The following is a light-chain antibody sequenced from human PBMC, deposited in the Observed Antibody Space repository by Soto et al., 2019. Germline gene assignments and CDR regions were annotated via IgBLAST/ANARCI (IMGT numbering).Light chain of an antibody. Sequence: QSALTQAASVSGSPGQSITISCTGASSDFGDHKSVSWYQHHPGKAPKLMIYEVSNRPSGVSNRFSGSKSGNTASLTISGLQAEDEADYYCGSYTSSVVFGGGTKLTVL. CDR2: EVS. V-gene: IGLV2-14*01. CDR1: SSDFGDHKS. CDR3: GSYTSSVV. J-gene: IGLJ2*01.